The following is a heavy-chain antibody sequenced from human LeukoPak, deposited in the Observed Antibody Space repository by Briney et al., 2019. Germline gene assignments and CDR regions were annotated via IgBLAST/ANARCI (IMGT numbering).Heavy chain of an antibody. V-gene: IGHV4-38-2*02. CDR1: GYSISSGHY. CDR3: ARVGVDHSGNIIKYFFDH. J-gene: IGHJ4*02. D-gene: IGHD4-23*01. CDR2: MFHSGST. Sequence: PSETLSLTCTVSGYSISSGHYWAWIRQSPEKGLECIATMFHSGSTYYNPSLKSRVTTSVDTSKNEFSLNLSSVTAADTAVYYCARVGVDHSGNIIKYFFDHWGQGSLVTVSS.